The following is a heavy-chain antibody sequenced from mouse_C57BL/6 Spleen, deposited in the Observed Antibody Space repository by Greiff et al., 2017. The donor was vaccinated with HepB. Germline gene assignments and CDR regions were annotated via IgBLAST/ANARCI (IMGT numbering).Heavy chain of an antibody. Sequence: EVKLVESGGGLVQPGGSLKLSCAASGFTFSDYYMYWVRQTPEKRLEWVAYISNGGGSTYYPDTVKGRFTISRDKAKNTLYLQMSLLKSEDTAMYYCAGFYDYDAMDYWVQGTSVTVSS. CDR3: AGFYDYDAMDY. V-gene: IGHV5-12*01. D-gene: IGHD2-3*01. CDR2: ISNGGGST. CDR1: GFTFSDYY. J-gene: IGHJ4*01.